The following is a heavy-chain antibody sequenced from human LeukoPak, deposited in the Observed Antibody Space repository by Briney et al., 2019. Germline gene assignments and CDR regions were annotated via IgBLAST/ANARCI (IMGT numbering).Heavy chain of an antibody. CDR2: ISYSGST. CDR1: GGSISSGTDY. D-gene: IGHD5-24*01. V-gene: IGHV4-31*03. Sequence: PSKTLSLTCTVSGGSISSGTDYWSWIRQHPGKGLEWIGYISYSGSTYYNPSLKTRLTISVDTSKNQFSLKLDSVTAADTAFYYCVRADMATVFDFWGRGTLVTVSS. J-gene: IGHJ4*02. CDR3: VRADMATVFDF.